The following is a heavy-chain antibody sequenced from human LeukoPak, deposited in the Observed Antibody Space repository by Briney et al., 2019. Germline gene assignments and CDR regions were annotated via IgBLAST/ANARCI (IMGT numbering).Heavy chain of an antibody. CDR1: GGTFSSYA. CDR2: IIPIFGTA. Sequence: SVKVSCKASGGTFSSYAISWVRQAPGQGLEWMGRIIPIFGTANYAQKFQGRVTITTDESTSKDYMELSSLRSEDTAVYYCARVGDSSGYYYYWGQGTLVTVSS. D-gene: IGHD3-22*01. V-gene: IGHV1-69*05. J-gene: IGHJ4*02. CDR3: ARVGDSSGYYYY.